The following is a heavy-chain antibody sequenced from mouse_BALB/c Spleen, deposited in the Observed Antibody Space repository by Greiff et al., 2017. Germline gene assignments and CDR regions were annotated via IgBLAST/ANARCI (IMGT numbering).Heavy chain of an antibody. J-gene: IGHJ1*01. D-gene: IGHD2-4*01. CDR3: TKVLRQDWYFDV. Sequence: QVQLQQPGAELVKPGASVKLSCTASGYTFTSYWMHWVKQRPVQGFEWIGEINPSNGGTNYNEKFKRKATLTVDKSSSTAYMQLSSLTSEDSAVYYCTKVLRQDWYFDVWGAGTTVTVSS. CDR2: INPSNGGT. CDR1: GYTFTSYW. V-gene: IGHV1S16*01.